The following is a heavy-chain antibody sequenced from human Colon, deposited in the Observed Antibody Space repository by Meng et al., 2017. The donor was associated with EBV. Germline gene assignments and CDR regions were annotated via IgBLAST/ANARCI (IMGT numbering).Heavy chain of an antibody. CDR2: INSNWNT. CDR1: GDSVSDTNHF. CDR3: VRVRGDFDY. V-gene: IGHV4-39*07. D-gene: IGHD3-16*01. J-gene: IGHJ4*02. Sequence: QLQLQESGPGLVKPPETLSLTCIVSGDSVSDTNHFWGWVRQAPGKGLEWVGSINSNWNTYSNPSLTSRVTMSLDTSKNQFSLKLSSVTAADTAVYYCVRVRGDFDYWGQGTLVTVSS.